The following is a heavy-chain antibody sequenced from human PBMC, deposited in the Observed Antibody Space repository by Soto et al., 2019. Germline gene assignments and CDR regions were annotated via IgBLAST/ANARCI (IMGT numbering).Heavy chain of an antibody. CDR2: ISYDGSNK. Sequence: QVQLVESGGGVVQPGRSLRLSCAASGFTFSSYAMHWVRQAPGKGLEWVAVISYDGSNKYYADSVKGRFTISRDNSKNTLNLQMNSLRAEDTAVYYCASGYGSGPYWGQGTLVTVSS. J-gene: IGHJ4*02. V-gene: IGHV3-30-3*01. D-gene: IGHD3-10*01. CDR3: ASGYGSGPY. CDR1: GFTFSSYA.